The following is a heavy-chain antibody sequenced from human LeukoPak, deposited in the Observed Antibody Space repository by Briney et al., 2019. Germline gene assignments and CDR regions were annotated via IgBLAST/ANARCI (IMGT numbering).Heavy chain of an antibody. CDR2: IKQDGREK. J-gene: IGHJ6*03. CDR1: GFTFSSYW. V-gene: IGHV3-7*03. D-gene: IGHD4-17*01. CDR3: AKDPYYGDYWSPFYYYLDV. Sequence: PGGSLRLSCAASGFTFSSYWMSWVRQAPGKGLEWVANIKQDGREKYYVDPVKGRFTISRDNAKNSLYLQMNSLRVEDTAVYYCAKDPYYGDYWSPFYYYLDVWGKGTTVTVSS.